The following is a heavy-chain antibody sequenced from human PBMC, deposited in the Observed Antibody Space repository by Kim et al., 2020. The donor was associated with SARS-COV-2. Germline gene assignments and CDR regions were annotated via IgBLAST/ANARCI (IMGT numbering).Heavy chain of an antibody. CDR3: AKSPGGLLYYFDY. CDR2: ISDDGGST. Sequence: GGSLRLSCAASGFTFSTYAMSWVRQAPGKGLEWVSAISDDGGSTYYADSVKGRFTISRDNSKNTLFLQMNSLRAEDTAVYYCAKSPGGLLYYFDYWGQGTLVTVSS. J-gene: IGHJ4*02. CDR1: GFTFSTYA. D-gene: IGHD3-16*01. V-gene: IGHV3-23*01.